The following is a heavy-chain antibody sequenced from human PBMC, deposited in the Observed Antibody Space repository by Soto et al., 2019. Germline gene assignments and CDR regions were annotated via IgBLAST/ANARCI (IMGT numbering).Heavy chain of an antibody. D-gene: IGHD4-17*01. CDR1: GGSISSYY. CDR3: GGTLNYGDYVRWFDP. Sequence: SETLSLTCTVSGGSISSYYWSWIRQPPGKGLEWIGYIYYSRSTNYNPSLKSRVTISVDTSNNQFSLKLSSVTAADTAVYYCGGTLNYGDYVRWFDPWGQGTLVTVSS. CDR2: IYYSRST. J-gene: IGHJ5*02. V-gene: IGHV4-59*08.